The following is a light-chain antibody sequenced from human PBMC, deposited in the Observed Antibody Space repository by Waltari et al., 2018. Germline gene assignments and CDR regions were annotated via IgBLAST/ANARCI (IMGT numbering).Light chain of an antibody. Sequence: QSVLTQPPSVSGAPGQRVTISCTGSGSNIGAGYDVPWYQQLPRAAPKLLIYGSTSRPLWVPARFFGSTSGTSASLAITGLQAEDEADYYCQSYDTSLSVVFGGGTKLTVL. V-gene: IGLV1-40*01. CDR1: GSNIGAGYD. CDR3: QSYDTSLSVV. J-gene: IGLJ3*02. CDR2: GST.